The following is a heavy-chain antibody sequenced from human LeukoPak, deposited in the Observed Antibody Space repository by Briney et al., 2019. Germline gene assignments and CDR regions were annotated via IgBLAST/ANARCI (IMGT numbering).Heavy chain of an antibody. CDR1: GFTFDDYT. Sequence: PGGSLRLSCAASGFTFDDYTMHWVRQAPGKGLEWVSLISWDGGSTYYADSVKGRFTISRDNSKNSLYLQMNSLRTEDTAMYYCAKGLAVAGTPGDDAFDIWGQGTIVTVSS. CDR3: AKGLAVAGTPGDDAFDI. CDR2: ISWDGGST. D-gene: IGHD6-19*01. V-gene: IGHV3-43*01. J-gene: IGHJ3*02.